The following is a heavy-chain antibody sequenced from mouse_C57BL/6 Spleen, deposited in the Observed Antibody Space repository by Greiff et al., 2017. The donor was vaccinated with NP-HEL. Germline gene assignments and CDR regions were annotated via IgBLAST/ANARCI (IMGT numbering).Heavy chain of an antibody. J-gene: IGHJ4*01. V-gene: IGHV1-26*01. D-gene: IGHD2-4*01. CDR2: INPNNGGT. Sequence: EVQLQQSGPELVKPGASVKISCKASGYMFTDYYMNWVKQSHGKSLEWIGDINPNNGGTSYNQKFKGKATLTVDKSSSTAYMELRSLTSEDSAVYYCARSYDYDGKGLENAMDYWGQGTSVTVSS. CDR1: GYMFTDYY. CDR3: ARSYDYDGKGLENAMDY.